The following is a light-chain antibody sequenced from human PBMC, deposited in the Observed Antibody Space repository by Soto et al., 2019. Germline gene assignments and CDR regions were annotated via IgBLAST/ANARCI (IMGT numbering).Light chain of an antibody. CDR3: RLYGWSPYT. J-gene: IGKJ2*01. CDR1: QRVRSGY. CDR2: GAS. Sequence: ILLTQSPGTRSLSPGERATLSCRARQRVRSGYLASYRQKPVQAPRRLIYGASSRPTGIPDKFSDSGSGTYFALTISRLEPEAFALYYCRLYGWSPYTFGQGTMLEIK. V-gene: IGKV3-20*01.